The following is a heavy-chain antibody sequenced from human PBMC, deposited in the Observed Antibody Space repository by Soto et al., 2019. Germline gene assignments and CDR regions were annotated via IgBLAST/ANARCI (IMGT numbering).Heavy chain of an antibody. CDR1: GGSISSYY. V-gene: IGHV4-59*01. D-gene: IGHD4-17*01. CDR2: IYYSGST. CDR3: ARDYNGDYDEGWFDP. J-gene: IGHJ5*02. Sequence: PSETLSLTCTVSGGSISSYYWSWIRQPPGKGLEWIGYIYYSGSTNYNPSLKSRVTISVDTSKNQFSLKLSSVTAADTAVYYCARDYNGDYDEGWFDPWGQGTLVTVSS.